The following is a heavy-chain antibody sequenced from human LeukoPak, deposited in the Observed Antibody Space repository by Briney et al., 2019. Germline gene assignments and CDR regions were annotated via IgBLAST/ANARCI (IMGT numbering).Heavy chain of an antibody. D-gene: IGHD3-3*01. V-gene: IGHV4-38-2*01. CDR1: GYSISSGYY. CDR2: IYHSGST. CDR3: ASLYYDFWSGYFGY. Sequence: SETLSLTCAVSGYSISSGYYWGWIRQPPGQGLEWIGSIYHSGSTYYNPSLKSRVTISVDTSKNQFSLKLSSVTAADTAVYYCASLYYDFWSGYFGYWGQGTLVTVSS. J-gene: IGHJ4*02.